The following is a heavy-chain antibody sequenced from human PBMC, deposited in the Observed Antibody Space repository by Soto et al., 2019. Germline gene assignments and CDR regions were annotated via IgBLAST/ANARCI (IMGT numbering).Heavy chain of an antibody. J-gene: IGHJ6*02. D-gene: IGHD3-3*01. CDR3: AGDVLDDSTYYENYYYGMDV. CDR2: ISSSSSYI. V-gene: IGHV3-21*01. Sequence: GGSLRLSCAASGFTFSSYSMNWVRQAPGKGLEWVSSISSSSSYIYYADSVKGRFTISRDNAKNSLYLQMNSLRAEDTAVYYCAGDVLDDSTYYENYYYGMDVWGQGTTVTVSS. CDR1: GFTFSSYS.